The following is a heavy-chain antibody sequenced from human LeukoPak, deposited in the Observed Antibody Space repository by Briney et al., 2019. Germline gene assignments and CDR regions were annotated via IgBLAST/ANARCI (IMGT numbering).Heavy chain of an antibody. V-gene: IGHV4-4*09. CDR3: ARHGVRRGYSYGYFDY. D-gene: IGHD5-18*01. J-gene: IGHJ4*02. CDR2: IYTSGST. Sequence: SETLSLTCTVSGGSISSHYWSWIRQPPGKGLEWIGYIYTSGSTNYNPSLKSRVTISVDTSKNQFSLKLSSVTAADTAVYYCARHGVRRGYSYGYFDYWGQGTLVTVSS. CDR1: GGSISSHY.